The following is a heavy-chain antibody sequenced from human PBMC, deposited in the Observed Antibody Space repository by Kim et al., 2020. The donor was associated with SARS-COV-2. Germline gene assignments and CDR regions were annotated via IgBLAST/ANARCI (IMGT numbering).Heavy chain of an antibody. CDR1: GFSLSSHN. CDR3: AREGGVFHYGMDV. J-gene: IGHJ6*02. Sequence: GGSLILSCAASGFSLSSHNMYWVRQAPGKWLEWISYIAASGSPIYYSDSVRGRFTISRDSANNSLSLRMDGLRGEDTAVYYCAREGGVFHYGMDVWGQGT. CDR2: IAASGSPI. D-gene: IGHD1-26*01. V-gene: IGHV3-48*04.